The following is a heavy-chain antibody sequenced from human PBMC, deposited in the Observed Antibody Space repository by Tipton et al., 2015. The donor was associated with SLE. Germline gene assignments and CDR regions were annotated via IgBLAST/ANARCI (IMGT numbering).Heavy chain of an antibody. Sequence: TLSLTCTVSGGSISSGSYYWSWLRQPAGKGLECIGRIYSSGSTRYNPSFLSRVTMSVDTSKNQFSLKLTSVTAADTAVYYCARHISGGTWYYGIEHWGPGILVTVSS. CDR2: IYSSGST. CDR3: ARHISGGTWYYGIEH. J-gene: IGHJ1*01. V-gene: IGHV4-61*02. D-gene: IGHD6-13*01. CDR1: GGSISSGSYY.